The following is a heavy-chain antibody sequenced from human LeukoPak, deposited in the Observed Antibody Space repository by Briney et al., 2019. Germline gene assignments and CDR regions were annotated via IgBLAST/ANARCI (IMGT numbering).Heavy chain of an antibody. CDR3: ARAGHSGSYAFDI. Sequence: GGSLRLSCAASGFTVSSNYTNWVRQAPGKGLEWVSVIYSGGTTYYADSVKGRFTISRDNSKNTLYLQMNSLRAEDTAVYYCARAGHSGSYAFDIWGQGTMVTVSS. D-gene: IGHD3-22*01. CDR1: GFTVSSNY. V-gene: IGHV3-53*01. CDR2: IYSGGTT. J-gene: IGHJ3*02.